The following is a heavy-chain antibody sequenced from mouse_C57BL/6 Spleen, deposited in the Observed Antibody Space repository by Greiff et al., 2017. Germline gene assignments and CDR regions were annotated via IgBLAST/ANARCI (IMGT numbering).Heavy chain of an antibody. Sequence: VQLKESGPGLVKPSQSLSLTCSVTGYSITSGYYWNWLRQFPGNKLEWMGYISYDGSNNYNPSLKNRISITRDTSKNQFFLKLNSVTTEDTATYYCAREGLYYYGSAYYFDYWGQGTTLTVSS. CDR2: ISYDGSN. CDR3: AREGLYYYGSAYYFDY. V-gene: IGHV3-6*01. J-gene: IGHJ2*01. CDR1: GYSITSGYY. D-gene: IGHD1-1*01.